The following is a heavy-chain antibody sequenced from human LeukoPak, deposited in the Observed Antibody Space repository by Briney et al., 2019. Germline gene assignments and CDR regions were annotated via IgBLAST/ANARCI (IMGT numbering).Heavy chain of an antibody. CDR3: ARGGSLYLDY. D-gene: IGHD3-10*01. V-gene: IGHV1-18*01. CDR2: IRPYNGDT. J-gene: IGHJ4*02. Sequence: RASVKVSCKASGFIFTSYGISWVRQAPGQGLEWMGWIRPYNGDTTYAQKFQGRVTMTPDTSTSTAYMELRSLRSDDTAVYYCARGGSLYLDYWGQGTLVTVSS. CDR1: GFIFTSYG.